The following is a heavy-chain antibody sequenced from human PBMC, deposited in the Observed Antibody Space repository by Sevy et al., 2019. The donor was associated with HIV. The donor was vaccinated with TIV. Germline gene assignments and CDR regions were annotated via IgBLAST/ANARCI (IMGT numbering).Heavy chain of an antibody. V-gene: IGHV3-23*01. J-gene: IGHJ5*02. CDR2: ISGSGGST. Sequence: GGSLRLSCAASGFTFSSYAMSWVRQAPGKGLEWVSAISGSGGSTYYADSVKGRFTISRDNSKNTLYLQMNSLRAEDTAVYYGAKDKQWLVLGWFDPWGQGTLVTVSS. CDR3: AKDKQWLVLGWFDP. CDR1: GFTFSSYA. D-gene: IGHD6-19*01.